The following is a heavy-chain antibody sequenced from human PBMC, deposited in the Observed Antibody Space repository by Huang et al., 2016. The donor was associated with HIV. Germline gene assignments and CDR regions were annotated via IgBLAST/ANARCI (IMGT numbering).Heavy chain of an antibody. D-gene: IGHD3-3*02. Sequence: QVNLVQSGAEVRKPGSSVKVSCKASGGTFKKYAISWVRQAPGQGLEWMGAGIPRYGSAEYAEKFQDRVTLTADGSTNTAYLELDRLTSEDTAVYYCAKVAAGQPFHFYYYMDAWGDGTTVIVSS. V-gene: IGHV1-69*13. CDR2: GIPRYGSA. CDR1: GGTFKKYA. CDR3: AKVAAGQPFHFYYYMDA. J-gene: IGHJ6*03.